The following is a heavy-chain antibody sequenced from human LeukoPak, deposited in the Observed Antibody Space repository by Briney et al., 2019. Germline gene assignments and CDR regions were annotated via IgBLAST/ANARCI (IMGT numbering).Heavy chain of an antibody. J-gene: IGHJ3*01. V-gene: IGHV3-23*01. CDR1: GFTFTNYA. CDR3: GKDPNGDYVGGSDF. D-gene: IGHD3-16*01. CDR2: ISANGDRT. Sequence: GGSLSLSCAASGFTFTNYAMRWVRQAPGKGLEWVSGISANGDRTYYADSVKGRFTISRDKSRNTVYLQMSSLRAEDTAVYYCGKDPNGDYVGGSDFWGHGTMVTVSS.